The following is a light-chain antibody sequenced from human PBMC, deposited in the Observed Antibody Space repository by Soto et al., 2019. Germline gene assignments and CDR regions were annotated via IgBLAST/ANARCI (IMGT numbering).Light chain of an antibody. Sequence: QLVLTQPPSVSGAPGQRVTISCIGSSSNIGAGYDVHWYQQFPGTAPKLLIHGNINRPSGVPDRFSGSKSGTSASLAITGLQAEDETDYYCQSYYSSLSAWVFGGGTKLTVL. CDR2: GNI. CDR3: QSYYSSLSAWV. CDR1: SSNIGAGYD. V-gene: IGLV1-40*01. J-gene: IGLJ3*02.